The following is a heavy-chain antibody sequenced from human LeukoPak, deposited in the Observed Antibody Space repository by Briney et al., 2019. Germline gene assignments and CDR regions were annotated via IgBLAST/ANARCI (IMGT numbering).Heavy chain of an antibody. J-gene: IGHJ5*02. CDR3: ARGSHSDKLLWFGELSHYNWFDP. CDR1: GYTFTSYG. CDR2: INAYNGNT. V-gene: IGHV1-18*01. Sequence: ASVKVSCKASGYTFTSYGISWVRQAPGQGLEWMGWINAYNGNTNYAQKLQGRVTMTTDTSTSTAHMELRSLRSDDTAVYYCARGSHSDKLLWFGELSHYNWFDPWGQGTLVTVSS. D-gene: IGHD3-10*01.